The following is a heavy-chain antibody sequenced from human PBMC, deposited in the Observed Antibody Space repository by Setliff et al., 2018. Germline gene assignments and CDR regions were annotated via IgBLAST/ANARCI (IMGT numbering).Heavy chain of an antibody. D-gene: IGHD3-22*01. V-gene: IGHV4-39*07. Sequence: SETLSLTCTVSGGSISTTDYYWGWIRQPPRKGLEWIGCVYYSGNTYYSPSLKSRVTMFVDTSKNQFSLMLYSVTAADTAIYYCARYDSSGYSENYYFDYWGQGTLVTVSS. J-gene: IGHJ4*02. CDR2: VYYSGNT. CDR3: ARYDSSGYSENYYFDY. CDR1: GGSISTTDYY.